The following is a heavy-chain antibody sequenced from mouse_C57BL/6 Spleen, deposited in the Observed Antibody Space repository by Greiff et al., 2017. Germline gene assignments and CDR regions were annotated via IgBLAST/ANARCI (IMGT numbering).Heavy chain of an antibody. D-gene: IGHD2-4*01. V-gene: IGHV1-26*01. CDR3: ARDDSGMDY. CDR1: GYTFTDYY. CDR2: INPNNGGT. Sequence: VQLQQSGPELVKPGASVKISCKASGYTFTDYYMNWVKQSHGKSLEWIGDINPNNGGTSYNQKFKGKATLTVDKSSSTAYMELRSLTSEDSAVYYCARDDSGMDYWGQGTSVTVSS. J-gene: IGHJ4*01.